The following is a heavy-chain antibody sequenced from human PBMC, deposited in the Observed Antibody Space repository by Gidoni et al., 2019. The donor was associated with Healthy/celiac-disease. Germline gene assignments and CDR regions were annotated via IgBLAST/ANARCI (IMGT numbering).Heavy chain of an antibody. D-gene: IGHD2-15*01. J-gene: IGHJ4*02. CDR2: ISSSSSYI. CDR3: ARDSVLPDY. Sequence: VQLVESGGVLVKPGGSLRLSFSASGFTFSSYSMTWVRQAPGKGLEWVSSISSSSSYIYYADSVKGRFTISRDNDKNSLYLQMNSLRAEDTAVYYCARDSVLPDYWGKGTLVNVSS. V-gene: IGHV3-21*01. CDR1: GFTFSSYS.